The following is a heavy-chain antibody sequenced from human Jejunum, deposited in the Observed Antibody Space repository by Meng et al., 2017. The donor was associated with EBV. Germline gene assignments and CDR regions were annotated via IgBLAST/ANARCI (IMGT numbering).Heavy chain of an antibody. CDR3: ARDGPQSLSSFDY. Sequence: VPMQQAGPGLVKPSQTLSLPCAISVDGVSSDGAAWDWIRQSPSRGLEWLGRTFYRSRWFYDYAPSVKSRITINSDTSKNQFSLHLDSVTPEDTAVYYCARDGPQSLSSFDYWGQGTLVPVSS. D-gene: IGHD6-6*01. V-gene: IGHV6-1*01. J-gene: IGHJ4*02. CDR1: VDGVSSDGAA. CDR2: TFYRSRWFY.